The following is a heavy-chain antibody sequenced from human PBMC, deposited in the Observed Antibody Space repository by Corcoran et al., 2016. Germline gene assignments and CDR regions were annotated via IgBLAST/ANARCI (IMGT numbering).Heavy chain of an antibody. Sequence: QVQLQQWGAGLLKPSETLSLTCAVYGGSFSGYYWSWIRQPPGKGLEWIGEINHSGSTNYNPSLKSRVTISVDTSKNQFSLKLSSVTAADTAVYYCARGRPDGRGTMVRGVSYGMDVWGQGTTVTVSS. CDR2: INHSGST. CDR1: GGSFSGYY. V-gene: IGHV4-34*01. D-gene: IGHD3-10*01. CDR3: ARGRPDGRGTMVRGVSYGMDV. J-gene: IGHJ6*02.